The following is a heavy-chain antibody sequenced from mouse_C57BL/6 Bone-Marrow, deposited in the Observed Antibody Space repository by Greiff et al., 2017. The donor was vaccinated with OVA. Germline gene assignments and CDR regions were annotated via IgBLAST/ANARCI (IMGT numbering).Heavy chain of an antibody. J-gene: IGHJ2*01. CDR1: GYTFTDYE. V-gene: IGHV1-15*01. Sequence: LQESGAELVRPGASVTLSCKASGYTFTDYEMHWVKQTPVHGLEWIGAIDPETGGTAYNQKFKGKAILTADKSSSTAYMELRSLTSEDSAVYYCTRWLIIGGYWGQGTTLTVSS. D-gene: IGHD1-3*01. CDR2: IDPETGGT. CDR3: TRWLIIGGY.